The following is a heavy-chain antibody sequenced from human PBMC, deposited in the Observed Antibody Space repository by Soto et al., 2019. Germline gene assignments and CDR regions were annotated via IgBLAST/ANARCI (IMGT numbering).Heavy chain of an antibody. J-gene: IGHJ4*02. CDR2: INHSGST. Sequence: SETLSLTCAVYGGSFSGYYWSWIRQPPGKGLEWIGEINHSGSTDYNPSLKSRVTISVDTSKNQFSLKLSSVTAADTAVYYCVRSYYYGSGSPPGYWAQGTLVTGSS. D-gene: IGHD3-10*01. CDR3: VRSYYYGSGSPPGY. V-gene: IGHV4-34*01. CDR1: GGSFSGYY.